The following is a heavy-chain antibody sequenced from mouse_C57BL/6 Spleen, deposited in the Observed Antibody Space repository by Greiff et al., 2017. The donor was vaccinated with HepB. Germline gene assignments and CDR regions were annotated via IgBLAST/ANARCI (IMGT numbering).Heavy chain of an antibody. V-gene: IGHV1-53*01. J-gene: IGHJ4*01. D-gene: IGHD2-2*01. Sequence: QVQLQQPGTELVKPGALVKLSCKASGYTFTSYWMHWVKQRPGQGLEWIGNINPSNGGTNYNEKFKSKATLTVAKSSSPAVMQLSSLTSEDSAVYYCARWLRLYAMDYWGQGTSVTVSS. CDR3: ARWLRLYAMDY. CDR1: GYTFTSYW. CDR2: INPSNGGT.